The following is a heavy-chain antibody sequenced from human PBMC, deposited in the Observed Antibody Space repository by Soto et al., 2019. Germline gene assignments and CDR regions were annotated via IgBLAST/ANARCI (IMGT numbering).Heavy chain of an antibody. CDR3: ARSIAAREDSFDY. Sequence: PSETLSLTCTDSGGSISSSSYYWGWIRQPPGKGLEWIGSIYYSGSTSYNPSLKSRVTISVDTSKNQFSLKLSSVTAADTAVYYCARSIAAREDSFDYWGQGTLVTVSS. CDR1: GGSISSSSYY. D-gene: IGHD6-6*01. V-gene: IGHV4-39*01. CDR2: IYYSGST. J-gene: IGHJ4*02.